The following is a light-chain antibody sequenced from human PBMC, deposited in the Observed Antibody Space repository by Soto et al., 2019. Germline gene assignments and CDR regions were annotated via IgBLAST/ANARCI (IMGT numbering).Light chain of an antibody. J-gene: IGKJ5*01. CDR1: QSVSDK. CDR3: QQYKSWPYT. CDR2: GAS. V-gene: IGKV3-15*01. Sequence: EIVMTQSPATLSVSPGERSTLSCRASQSVSDKSAWYQQKPGQXPRXXIFGASTRATGIPARFSGSGSGTEGTITISSLQSEDVAVYYGQQYKSWPYTFGQGTRLEIK.